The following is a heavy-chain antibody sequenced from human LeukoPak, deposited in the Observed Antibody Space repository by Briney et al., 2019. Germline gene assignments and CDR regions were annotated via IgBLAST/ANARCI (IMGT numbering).Heavy chain of an antibody. CDR3: ATLGGSIMSFDY. Sequence: SETLSLTCAVYGGSFSGYYWSWTRQHPGKGLEWIGYIYYSGSTYYNPSLKSRVTISVDTSKNQFSLKLSSVTAADTAVYYCATLGGSIMSFDYWGQGTLVTVSS. CDR2: IYYSGST. V-gene: IGHV4-31*11. J-gene: IGHJ4*02. D-gene: IGHD3-16*01. CDR1: GGSFSGYY.